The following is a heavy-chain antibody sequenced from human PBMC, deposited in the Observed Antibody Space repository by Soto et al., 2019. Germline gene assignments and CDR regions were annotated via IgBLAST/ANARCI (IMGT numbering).Heavy chain of an antibody. Sequence: ASVKVSCKASGYTFTSYAMHWVRQAPGQRLEWMGWINAGNGNTKYPQKFQGRVTITRDTSASTAYMELSSLRSEDTAVYYCARDGEPNYCSGGSCYNPLDYWGQGTLVTVSS. CDR2: INAGNGNT. CDR1: GYTFTSYA. D-gene: IGHD2-15*01. V-gene: IGHV1-3*01. CDR3: ARDGEPNYCSGGSCYNPLDY. J-gene: IGHJ4*02.